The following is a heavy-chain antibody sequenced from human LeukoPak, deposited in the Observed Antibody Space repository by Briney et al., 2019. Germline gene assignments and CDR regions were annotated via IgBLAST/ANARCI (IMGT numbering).Heavy chain of an antibody. D-gene: IGHD6-6*01. Sequence: SQTLSLTCTVSRGSISSGDYYWSWIRQPPGKGLEWIGYIYYSGSTYYNPSLKSRVTISVDTSKNQFSLKLSSVTAADTAVYYCASSEYSSSTPLDYWGQGTLVTVSS. CDR3: ASSEYSSSTPLDY. J-gene: IGHJ4*02. CDR1: RGSISSGDYY. CDR2: IYYSGST. V-gene: IGHV4-30-4*08.